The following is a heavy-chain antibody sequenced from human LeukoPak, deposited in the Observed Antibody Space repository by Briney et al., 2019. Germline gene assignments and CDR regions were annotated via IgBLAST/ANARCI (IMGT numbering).Heavy chain of an antibody. D-gene: IGHD1-26*01. CDR2: IIPMFGTA. J-gene: IGHJ4*02. CDR3: ARVFARGGEISGSYYYY. V-gene: IGHV1-69*05. CDR1: GGTFSSYA. Sequence: SVKVSCKASGGTFSSYAISWVRQAPGQGLEWMGGIIPMFGTANYAQKFQGRVTITTGESTSTAYMELSSLGSEDTAMYYCARVFARGGEISGSYYYYWGQGTLVTVSS.